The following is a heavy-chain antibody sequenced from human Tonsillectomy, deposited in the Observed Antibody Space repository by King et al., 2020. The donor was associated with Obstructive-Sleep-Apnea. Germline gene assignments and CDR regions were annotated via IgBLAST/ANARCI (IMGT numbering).Heavy chain of an antibody. V-gene: IGHV3-11*01. CDR2: ISSSGSTK. CDR3: AGDHGSSSWSDY. Sequence: HVQLVESGGGLVKPGGSLRLSCAASGFTFSDYYMSWIRQAPGKGLEWVSHISSSGSTKYYADSVKGRFTISRDNAKNSLYLQMNILRAEDTAVYYCAGDHGSSSWSDYWGQGTLVTVSS. D-gene: IGHD6-13*01. CDR1: GFTFSDYY. J-gene: IGHJ4*02.